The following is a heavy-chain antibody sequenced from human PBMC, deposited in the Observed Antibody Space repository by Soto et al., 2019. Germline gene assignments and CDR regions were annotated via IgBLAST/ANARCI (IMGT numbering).Heavy chain of an antibody. CDR3: ALALGPTTGLDY. Sequence: QVQLQESGPGLVKPSQTLSLTCSVSGASTVSHYHWTWIRQPPGKGLEWVGYIFNSGTTFYNPSRTSRLSISMDTSGNHFSLELRSVTAADTAVYYCALALGPTTGLDYWGQGTLVTVSS. V-gene: IGHV4-31*02. J-gene: IGHJ4*02. CDR1: GASTVSHYH. D-gene: IGHD1-26*01. CDR2: IFNSGTT.